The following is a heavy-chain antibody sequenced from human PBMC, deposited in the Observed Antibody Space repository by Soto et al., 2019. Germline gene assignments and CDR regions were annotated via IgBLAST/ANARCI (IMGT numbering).Heavy chain of an antibody. Sequence: ETLSLTCAVSGGSISSGGYSWSWIRQPPGKGLEWVANIKQDGSEKYYVDSVKGRFTISRDNAKNSLYLQMNSLRAEDTAVYYCAREGFRGVMSYYGMDGWGQGTTVTVSS. J-gene: IGHJ6*02. CDR3: AREGFRGVMSYYGMDG. V-gene: IGHV3-7*01. CDR1: GGSISSGGYS. CDR2: IKQDGSEK. D-gene: IGHD3-16*01.